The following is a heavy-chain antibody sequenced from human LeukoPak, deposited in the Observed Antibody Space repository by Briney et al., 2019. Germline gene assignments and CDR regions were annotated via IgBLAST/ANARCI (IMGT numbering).Heavy chain of an antibody. D-gene: IGHD3-9*01. J-gene: IGHJ4*02. Sequence: ASVKVSCKASGYTFTSYGISWVRQAPGQGLEWMGWISAYNGNTNYAQELQGRVTMTTDTSTSTAYMELRSLRSDDTAVYYCARVPIYYDILTGYYDYWGQGTLVTVSS. V-gene: IGHV1-18*01. CDR3: ARVPIYYDILTGYYDY. CDR1: GYTFTSYG. CDR2: ISAYNGNT.